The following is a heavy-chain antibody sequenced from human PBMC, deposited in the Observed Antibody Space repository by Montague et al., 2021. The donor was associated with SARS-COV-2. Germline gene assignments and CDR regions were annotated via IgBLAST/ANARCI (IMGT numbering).Heavy chain of an antibody. CDR3: ARGRQHFNMIVVVMTGGEYYFDY. CDR2: INHRGTS. CDR1: GGSFSDYY. J-gene: IGHJ4*02. Sequence: SETQSLTCAVYGGSFSDYYWSWIRQPPGKGLEWIGEINHRGTSEYNTSLKSRVSISLDTSKNQFSLYLSSVTAADTAVYYCARGRQHFNMIVVVMTGGEYYFDYWGQGTLVTVSS. D-gene: IGHD3-22*01. V-gene: IGHV4-34*01.